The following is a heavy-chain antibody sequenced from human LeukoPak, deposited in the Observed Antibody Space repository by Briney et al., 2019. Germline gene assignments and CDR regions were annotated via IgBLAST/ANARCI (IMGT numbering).Heavy chain of an antibody. CDR1: GGTFSSYA. D-gene: IGHD2-2*01. J-gene: IGHJ6*02. Sequence: ASVKVSCKASGGTFSSYAISWVRQAPGQGLEWMGGIIPIFGTANYAQKFQCRVTITADESTSTAYMELSSLRSEDTAVYYCARAIVVVPAAISYYYGMDVWGQGTTVTVSS. V-gene: IGHV1-69*13. CDR3: ARAIVVVPAAISYYYGMDV. CDR2: IIPIFGTA.